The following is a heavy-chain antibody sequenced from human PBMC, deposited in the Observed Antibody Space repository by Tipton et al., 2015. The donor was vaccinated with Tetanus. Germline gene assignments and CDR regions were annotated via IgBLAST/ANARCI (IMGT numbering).Heavy chain of an antibody. CDR1: GFTFDEHA. CDR3: ARDREAFDY. J-gene: IGHJ3*01. CDR2: ILWNSARI. Sequence: SLRLSCAASGFTFDEHAMHWVRQTPGKGLEWVSGILWNSARIGYADSVKGRFTISIDNAKNSLYLEMNSLRSEDTAVYYCARDREAFDYWGQGTKVTVSS. D-gene: IGHD1-26*01. V-gene: IGHV3-9*01.